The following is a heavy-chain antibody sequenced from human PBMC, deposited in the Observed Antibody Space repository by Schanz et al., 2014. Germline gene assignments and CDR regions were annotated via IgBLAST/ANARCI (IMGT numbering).Heavy chain of an antibody. CDR1: GFTFTTYA. D-gene: IGHD2-8*01. V-gene: IGHV3-23*01. Sequence: DVQLLESGGGLVQPGESLRLSCAASGFTFTTYAMTWVRQAPGKGLEWVSGMSGSGSTADYADSVKGRFTISRDNSRKTLYLKINSVRAEDPAVYFCARVYESDLYSPRHDAFDVWGQGTVVTVSS. CDR3: ARVYESDLYSPRHDAFDV. CDR2: MSGSGSTA. J-gene: IGHJ3*01.